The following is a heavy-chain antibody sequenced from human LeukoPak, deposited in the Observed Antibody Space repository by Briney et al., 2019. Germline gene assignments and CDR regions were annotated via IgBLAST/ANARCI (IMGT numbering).Heavy chain of an antibody. V-gene: IGHV1-46*01. CDR2: INPSGGST. J-gene: IGHJ3*02. D-gene: IGHD1-26*01. CDR1: GYTFTSYY. CDR3: ARDGQDSGSYGGAFDI. Sequence: ASVKVSCQASGYTFTSYYMHWVRQAPGQGLEGMGIINPSGGSTSYAQKFQGRVTMTRDTSTSTVYMELSSLRSEDTAVYYCARDGQDSGSYGGAFDIWGQGTMVTVSS.